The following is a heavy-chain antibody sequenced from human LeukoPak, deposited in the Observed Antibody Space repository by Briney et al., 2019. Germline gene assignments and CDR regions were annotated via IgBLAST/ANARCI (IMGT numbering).Heavy chain of an antibody. CDR2: IAYDGSRA. CDR3: TRYNTDHSDS. J-gene: IGHJ4*02. Sequence: GGSLRLSCAVSGFTFGGDGMHWFRQTPGKGLEWVSVIAYDGSRAFYADSVKGRCNISRDNSKNTMSVQMDALRPEDTAVYYCTRYNTDHSDSWGPGTLVTVSS. V-gene: IGHV3-33*01. D-gene: IGHD1-14*01. CDR1: GFTFGGDG.